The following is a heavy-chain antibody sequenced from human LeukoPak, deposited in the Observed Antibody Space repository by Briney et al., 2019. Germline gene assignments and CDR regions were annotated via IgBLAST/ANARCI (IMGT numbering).Heavy chain of an antibody. D-gene: IGHD2-8*01. CDR3: AKQNGVSTEGGQHAFDI. Sequence: HAGGSLRLSCAASKFIFGGYAMSWVRQAPGKGLEWVSGISVSGSSTHYADSVKGRFTISRDNSKSTLYLQMNSLRAEDTAVYYCAKQNGVSTEGGQHAFDIWGQGTMVTVSS. J-gene: IGHJ3*02. V-gene: IGHV3-23*01. CDR2: ISVSGSST. CDR1: KFIFGGYA.